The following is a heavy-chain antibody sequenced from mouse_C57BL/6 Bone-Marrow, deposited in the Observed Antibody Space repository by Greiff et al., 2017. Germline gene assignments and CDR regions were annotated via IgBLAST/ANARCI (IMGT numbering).Heavy chain of an antibody. J-gene: IGHJ2*01. CDR2: INPNNGGT. Sequence: VQLKQSGPELVKPGASVKISCKASGYTFTDYYMNWVKQSHGKSLEWIGDINPNNGGTSYNQKFKGKATLTVDKSSSTAYMELRSLTSEDSAVYYCARGRGYDGYYDYFDYWGQGTTLTVSS. CDR3: ARGRGYDGYYDYFDY. CDR1: GYTFTDYY. V-gene: IGHV1-26*01. D-gene: IGHD2-3*01.